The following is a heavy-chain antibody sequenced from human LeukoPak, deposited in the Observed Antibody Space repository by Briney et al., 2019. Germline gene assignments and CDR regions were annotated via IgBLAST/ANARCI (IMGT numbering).Heavy chain of an antibody. V-gene: IGHV3-30*04. CDR3: TTVCDYYGSGSYYRYFDY. Sequence: GGSLRLSCAASGFTFSSYAMHWVRQAPGKGLEWVAVISYDGSNKYYADSVKGRFTISRDNSKNTLYLQMNSLKTEDTAVYYCTTVCDYYGSGSYYRYFDYWGQGTLVTVSS. CDR2: ISYDGSNK. D-gene: IGHD3-10*01. J-gene: IGHJ4*02. CDR1: GFTFSSYA.